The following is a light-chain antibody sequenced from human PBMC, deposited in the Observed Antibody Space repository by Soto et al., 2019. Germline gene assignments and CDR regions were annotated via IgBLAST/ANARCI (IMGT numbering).Light chain of an antibody. V-gene: IGKV3-11*01. CDR2: DAS. Sequence: EIVLTQSPATLSLSPGERATLSCRASQSVSSYLAWYQQKPGQAPRLLVYDASNRATGIPARFSGSGSGTDFTLTISSLEPEEFAVYYCQQRSNWPPPITFGQGTRLEIK. J-gene: IGKJ5*01. CDR1: QSVSSY. CDR3: QQRSNWPPPIT.